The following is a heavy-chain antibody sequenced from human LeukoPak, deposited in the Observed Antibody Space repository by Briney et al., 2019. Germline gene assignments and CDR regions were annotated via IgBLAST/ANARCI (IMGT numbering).Heavy chain of an antibody. V-gene: IGHV4-4*07. D-gene: IGHD2-2*02. CDR3: AREQYPYFDY. CDR1: GGSISSYS. J-gene: IGHJ4*02. CDR2: IHTSGST. Sequence: SETLSLTCTVSGGSISSYSWTWIRQPAGKGLEWIGRIHTSGSTNYNPSLKSRVTMSVDTSKNQFSLKLSPVTAADTAIYYCAREQYPYFDYWGQGTLVTVSS.